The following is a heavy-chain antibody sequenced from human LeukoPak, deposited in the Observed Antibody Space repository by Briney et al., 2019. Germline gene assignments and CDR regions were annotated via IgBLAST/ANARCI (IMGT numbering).Heavy chain of an antibody. V-gene: IGHV4-59*08. CDR3: ARQYSSSWIDY. D-gene: IGHD6-13*01. J-gene: IGHJ4*02. Sequence: SETLSLTCTVSGGPISSYYWSWIRQPPGKGLEWIGYIYYSGSTNYNPSLKSRVTISVDTSKNQFSLKLSSVTAADTAVYYCARQYSSSWIDYWGQGTLVTVSS. CDR2: IYYSGST. CDR1: GGPISSYY.